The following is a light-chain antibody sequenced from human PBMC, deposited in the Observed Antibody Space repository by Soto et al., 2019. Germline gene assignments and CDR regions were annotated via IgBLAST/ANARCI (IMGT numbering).Light chain of an antibody. V-gene: IGKV1-5*01. CDR3: QKYNSYSRK. Sequence: DIQMTQSPSTLSASVGYRFTITCRASQSISSWLAWYQQKPGKAPKLLIYDASTLESGVPSRFSGSGSGTEFTLTISSLQPDDFATYYCQKYNSYSRKCGQGTKGDIK. CDR1: QSISSW. J-gene: IGKJ1*01. CDR2: DAS.